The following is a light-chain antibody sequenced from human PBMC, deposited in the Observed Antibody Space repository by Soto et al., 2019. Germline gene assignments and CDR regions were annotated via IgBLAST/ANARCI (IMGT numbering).Light chain of an antibody. Sequence: EIVLTQSPGTLSLSPGERATLSCRASQSVSSSIFAWYQKKPGQAPRLLIYGASSRATGITDRFSGSVSGTDFALTISRLEAEDVAVYYCQQYVTSPNTFGQPTQLEI. V-gene: IGKV3-20*01. CDR2: GAS. CDR1: QSVSSSI. J-gene: IGKJ2*01. CDR3: QQYVTSPNT.